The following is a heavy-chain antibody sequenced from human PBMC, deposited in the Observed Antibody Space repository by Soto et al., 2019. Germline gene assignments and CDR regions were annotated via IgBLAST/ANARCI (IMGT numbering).Heavy chain of an antibody. CDR2: TSYDGNNE. CDR3: AKDKGVFNWATSYFDY. V-gene: IGHV3-30*18. Sequence: LRLSCAASGFTFSNYAIHWVRQAPCKGLEWVALTSYDGNNEYYTDSVKGRFTISRDNSKNTLFLQMNSPRPEDTAVYYCAKDKGVFNWATSYFDYWGQGALVTVSS. CDR1: GFTFSNYA. J-gene: IGHJ4*02. D-gene: IGHD1-1*01.